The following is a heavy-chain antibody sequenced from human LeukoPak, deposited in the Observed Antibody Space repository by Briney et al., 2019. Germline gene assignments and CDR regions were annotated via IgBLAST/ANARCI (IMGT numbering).Heavy chain of an antibody. V-gene: IGHV1-2*02. CDR2: INPNSGGT. J-gene: IGHJ3*02. D-gene: IGHD3-9*01. CDR1: GYTFTGYY. Sequence: VASVKVSCKASGYTFTGYYMHWVRQAPGQGLEWMGWINPNSGGTNYAQKFQGRVTMTRDTSISTAYMELSRLRSDDTAVYYCAIKMWGVDILTGYPLDQQEHAFDIWGQGTMVTVSS. CDR3: AIKMWGVDILTGYPLDQQEHAFDI.